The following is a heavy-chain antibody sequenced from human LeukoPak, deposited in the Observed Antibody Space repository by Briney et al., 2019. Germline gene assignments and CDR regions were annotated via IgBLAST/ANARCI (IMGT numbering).Heavy chain of an antibody. Sequence: ASVKVSCKASGYTLTSYDINWVRQATGQGLERMGWMNPNSGRTGYAQNFQGRITITRNTSISTAYMELSSLRSEDTAVYYCTRETSSRYFDYWSQGTLVTVSS. J-gene: IGHJ4*02. CDR2: MNPNSGRT. CDR3: TRETSSRYFDY. CDR1: GYTLTSYD. V-gene: IGHV1-8*01.